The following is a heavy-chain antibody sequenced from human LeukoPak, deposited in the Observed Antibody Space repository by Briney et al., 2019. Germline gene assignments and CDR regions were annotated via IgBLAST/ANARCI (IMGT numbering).Heavy chain of an antibody. CDR3: ARHVVAVGFDY. Sequence: PGGSLRLSCAASGFTFSSYSMNWVRQAPGKGLQWVSSITSSSSYIYYADSVKGRFTISRDNAKNSLYLQMNSLRAEDTAVYYCARHVVAVGFDYWGREPWSPSPQ. CDR1: GFTFSSYS. D-gene: IGHD3-22*01. V-gene: IGHV3-21*01. CDR2: ITSSSSYI. J-gene: IGHJ4*02.